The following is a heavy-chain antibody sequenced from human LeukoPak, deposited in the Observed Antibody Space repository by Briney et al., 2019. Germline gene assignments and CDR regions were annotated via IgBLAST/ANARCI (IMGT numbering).Heavy chain of an antibody. CDR2: INHNGGT. D-gene: IGHD7-27*01. Sequence: SETLSLTCAVYGTSFSYDYWSWIRQPPGKGVEWIGEINHNGGTTYNPSLKSRVTISAEKSKSQFSLKLTSVTAEDTAVYYCAKGVWAPRFDPWGQGTLVTVSS. CDR1: GTSFSYDY. CDR3: AKGVWAPRFDP. V-gene: IGHV4-34*01. J-gene: IGHJ5*02.